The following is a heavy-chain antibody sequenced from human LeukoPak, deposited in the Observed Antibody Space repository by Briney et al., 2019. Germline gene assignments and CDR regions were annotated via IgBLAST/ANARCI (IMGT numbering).Heavy chain of an antibody. CDR3: AKERPYYYDSSGYSFDY. Sequence: PGRSLRLSCAASGFTFDDYAMHWVRQAPGKGLEWVSGISWNSGSIGYADSVKGRFTISRDNAKNSLYLQMNSLRAEDTAVYYCAKERPYYYDSSGYSFDYWGQGTLVTVSS. J-gene: IGHJ4*02. CDR1: GFTFDDYA. V-gene: IGHV3-9*01. CDR2: ISWNSGSI. D-gene: IGHD3-22*01.